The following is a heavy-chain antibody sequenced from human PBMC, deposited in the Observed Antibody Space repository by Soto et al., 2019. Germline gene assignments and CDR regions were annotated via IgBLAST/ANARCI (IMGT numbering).Heavy chain of an antibody. J-gene: IGHJ6*03. V-gene: IGHV1-69*05. CDR2: IIPIFGTA. D-gene: IGHD2-15*01. CDR3: ARDGVCSGGTCYSYYYYYMDV. Sequence: GASVKVSCKASGGTFSSYAISWVRQAPGQGLEWMGGIIPIFGTANYAQKFQGRVTITRDTSASTAYMELSSLRSEDTAVYYCARDGVCSGGTCYSYYYYYMDVWGKGTTVTVSS. CDR1: GGTFSSYA.